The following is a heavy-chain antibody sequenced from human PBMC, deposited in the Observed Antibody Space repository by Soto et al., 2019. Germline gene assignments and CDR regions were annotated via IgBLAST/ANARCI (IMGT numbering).Heavy chain of an antibody. J-gene: IGHJ6*01. CDR3: AMVDVYVTPSPQDV. CDR1: GYTFTRYG. CDR2: INTYNGNT. D-gene: IGHD3-16*01. V-gene: IGHV1-18*01. Sequence: QVQLVQSGAEVKNPGASVKVSCKASGYTFTRYGIGWARQAPGQGLEWMGWINTYNGNTNYAQNVQGRVTLTTDTXSSTAYMELRSLRSNATAIYYCAMVDVYVTPSPQDVWGQGTTVIGSS.